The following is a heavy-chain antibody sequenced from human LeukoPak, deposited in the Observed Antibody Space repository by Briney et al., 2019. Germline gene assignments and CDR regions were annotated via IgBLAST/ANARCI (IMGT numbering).Heavy chain of an antibody. CDR2: IIPIFGTA. CDR3: ASRLYCSDTRCRNFPFAY. V-gene: IGHV1-69*01. Sequence: ASVKVSCKASGGTFSSYAINWVRQAPGQGLEWMGGIIPIFGTANYAQKFQDRVTITADESTSTAYMELSSLRSEDTAIYYCASRLYCSDTRCRNFPFAYWGQGTLVTVSS. CDR1: GGTFSSYA. J-gene: IGHJ4*02. D-gene: IGHD2-2*01.